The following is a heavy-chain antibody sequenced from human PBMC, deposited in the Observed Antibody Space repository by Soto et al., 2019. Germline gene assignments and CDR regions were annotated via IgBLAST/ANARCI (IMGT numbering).Heavy chain of an antibody. Sequence: GGSLRLSCAASGFTFSSYAMHWVRQAPGKGLEWVAVISYDGISKHYADSVKGRFSISRDDSENTLYVQMNSLRAEDTAVYYCAKDGYLDTYYFDYWGQGTLVTVSS. CDR3: AKDGYLDTYYFDY. CDR2: ISYDGISK. CDR1: GFTFSSYA. J-gene: IGHJ4*02. D-gene: IGHD3-9*01. V-gene: IGHV3-30-3*01.